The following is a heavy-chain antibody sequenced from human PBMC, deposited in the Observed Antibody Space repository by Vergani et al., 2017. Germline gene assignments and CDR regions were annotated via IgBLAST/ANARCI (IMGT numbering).Heavy chain of an antibody. CDR1: GSSISSGGYS. D-gene: IGHD3-22*01. J-gene: IGHJ3*02. CDR3: AREEVDYYDSRGGAFDI. CDR2: IYHSGST. Sequence: QLQLQESGSGLVKPSQTLSLTCAVSGSSISSGGYSWSWIRQPPGKGLEWIGYIYHSGSTYYNPSLKSRVTISVDRSKNQFSLKLSSVTAADTAVYYCAREEVDYYDSRGGAFDIWGQGTMVTVSS. V-gene: IGHV4-30-2*01.